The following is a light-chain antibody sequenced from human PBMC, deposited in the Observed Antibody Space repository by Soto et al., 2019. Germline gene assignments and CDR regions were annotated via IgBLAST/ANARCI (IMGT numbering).Light chain of an antibody. CDR3: AAWDDSRNGVV. V-gene: IGLV1-44*01. CDR2: SNN. CDR1: SSNIGSNT. J-gene: IGLJ2*01. Sequence: QSALTQPPSASGTPGQRVTISCSGSSSNIGSNTVNWYQQLPGTAPKLLIYSNNQRPSGVPDRFSGSKSGTSASLAISGLQAEDEADYYCAAWDDSRNGVVFGGGTKVTVL.